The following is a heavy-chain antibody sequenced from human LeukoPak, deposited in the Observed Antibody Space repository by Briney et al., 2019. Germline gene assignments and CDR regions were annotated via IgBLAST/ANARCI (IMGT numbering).Heavy chain of an antibody. V-gene: IGHV3-7*03. D-gene: IGHD5-18*01. Sequence: GGSLRLSCAASGFTFSNYWMSWVRQAPGKGLEWVASVKQDESEKYYVDSVKGRFTISEDKAKNSLYLEMSSLRAEDTAVYYCVRARYSADSYYFDYWGQGTLVTVSS. J-gene: IGHJ4*02. CDR1: GFTFSNYW. CDR2: VKQDESEK. CDR3: VRARYSADSYYFDY.